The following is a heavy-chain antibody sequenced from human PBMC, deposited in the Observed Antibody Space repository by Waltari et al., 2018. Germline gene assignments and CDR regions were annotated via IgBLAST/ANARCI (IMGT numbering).Heavy chain of an antibody. Sequence: QVQLVQSGAEVKKPGASVKVSCKVSGYTLTELSMHWGRKAPGKGLEWMGGFDPEDGEAIYAQKFQGRVTMTEDTSTDTAYMELSSLRSEDTAVYYCATSPTYYYDSSGYADYWGQGTLVTVSS. D-gene: IGHD3-22*01. CDR3: ATSPTYYYDSSGYADY. CDR2: FDPEDGEA. V-gene: IGHV1-24*01. J-gene: IGHJ4*02. CDR1: GYTLTELS.